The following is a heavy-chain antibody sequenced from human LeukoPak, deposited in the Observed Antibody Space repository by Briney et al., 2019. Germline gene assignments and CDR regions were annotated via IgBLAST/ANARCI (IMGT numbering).Heavy chain of an antibody. V-gene: IGHV4-34*01. D-gene: IGHD3-9*01. CDR2: INHSGST. CDR1: GGSFSGYY. J-gene: IGHJ4*02. Sequence: SETLSLTCAVYGGSFSGYYWSWIRHPPGKGLEWIGEINHSGSTNYNPSLKSRVTISVDTSKNQFSLKLSSVTAADTAVYYCARSPYYDILTGYPAGYFDYWGQGTLVTVSS. CDR3: ARSPYYDILTGYPAGYFDY.